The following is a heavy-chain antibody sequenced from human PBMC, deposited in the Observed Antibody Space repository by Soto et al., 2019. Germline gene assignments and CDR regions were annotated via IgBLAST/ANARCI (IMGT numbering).Heavy chain of an antibody. Sequence: ASVKVSCKASGYTFTSYDINWVRQATGQGLEWMGWMNPNSGNTGYAQKFQGRVTMTRNTSISTAYMELSSLRSEDTAVYYCARVTKTRGDYYMDVWGKGTTVTVSS. CDR1: GYTFTSYD. CDR2: MNPNSGNT. CDR3: ARVTKTRGDYYMDV. V-gene: IGHV1-8*01. D-gene: IGHD1-26*01. J-gene: IGHJ6*03.